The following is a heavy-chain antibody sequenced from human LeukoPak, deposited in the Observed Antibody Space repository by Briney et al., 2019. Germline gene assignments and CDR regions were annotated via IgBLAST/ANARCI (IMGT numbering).Heavy chain of an antibody. D-gene: IGHD1-26*01. CDR1: GFTFSSYG. V-gene: IGHV3-30*02. Sequence: PGGSLRLSCAASGFTFSSYGMYWVRQTPDRGLELVAYLRKDATYSNYVDSVRGRFTISRDNSKNTLELQMNSLRVEDTAVYYCSSGGPTRGTLYYWGQGTLVTVSS. CDR2: LRKDATYS. J-gene: IGHJ4*02. CDR3: SSGGPTRGTLYY.